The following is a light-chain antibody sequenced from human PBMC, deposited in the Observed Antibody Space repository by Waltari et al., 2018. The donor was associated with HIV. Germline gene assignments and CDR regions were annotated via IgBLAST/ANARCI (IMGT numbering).Light chain of an antibody. CDR3: QQDDTSAPLT. J-gene: IGKJ4*01. CDR1: QTVSNNY. V-gene: IGKV3-20*01. CDR2: GAS. Sequence: EIVLTQSPGTLSLSPGESATLPCRASQTVSNNYLAWYQQKPGQAPRLLLYGASSRATGIPARFSGSGAGTDFILTISRLEPEDFAVYYCQQDDTSAPLTFGGGTKMEIK.